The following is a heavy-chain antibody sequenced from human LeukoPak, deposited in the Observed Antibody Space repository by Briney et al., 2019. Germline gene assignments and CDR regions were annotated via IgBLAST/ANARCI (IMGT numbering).Heavy chain of an antibody. CDR3: ARDIVGATHGASDI. V-gene: IGHV3-11*01. CDR2: ISSSGSTI. Sequence: GGSLRLSRAASGFTFSDYYMSWIRQAPGKGLEWVSYISSSGSTIYYADSVKGRFTISRDNAKNSLYLQMNSLRAEDTAVYYCARDIVGATHGASDIWGQGTMVTVSS. D-gene: IGHD1-26*01. CDR1: GFTFSDYY. J-gene: IGHJ3*02.